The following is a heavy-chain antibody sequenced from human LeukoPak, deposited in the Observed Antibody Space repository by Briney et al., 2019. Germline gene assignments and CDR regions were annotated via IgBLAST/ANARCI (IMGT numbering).Heavy chain of an antibody. V-gene: IGHV3-23*01. J-gene: IGHJ4*02. CDR3: AKDQRQASSSGYKNYFDY. CDR2: ISHSGGST. CDR1: DFTFSNYD. D-gene: IGHD3-22*01. Sequence: PGGSLRLSCTASDFTFSNYDMTWVRQAPGKGLEWVSSISHSGGSTYADSVKGRFTISRDNSKNTLYLQMNSLRAEDTAVYYCAKDQRQASSSGYKNYFDYWGQGTLVTVSS.